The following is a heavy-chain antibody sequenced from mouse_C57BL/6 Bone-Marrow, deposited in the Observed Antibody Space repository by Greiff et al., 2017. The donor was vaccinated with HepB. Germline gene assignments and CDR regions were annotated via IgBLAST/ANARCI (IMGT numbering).Heavy chain of an antibody. CDR3: ASDYYGSS. CDR2: IYPRDGST. V-gene: IGHV1-85*01. D-gene: IGHD1-1*01. J-gene: IGHJ3*01. Sequence: VNVVESGPELVKPGASVKLSCKASGYTFTSYDINWVKQRPGQGLEWIGWIYPRDGSTKYNEKFKGKATLTVDTSSSTAYMELHSLTSEDSAVYFCASDYYGSSWSQGTLVTVSA. CDR1: GYTFTSYD.